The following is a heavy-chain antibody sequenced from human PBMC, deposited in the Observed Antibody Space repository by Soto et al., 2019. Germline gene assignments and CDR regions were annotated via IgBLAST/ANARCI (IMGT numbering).Heavy chain of an antibody. V-gene: IGHV1-46*01. Sequence: ASVKVPCKASGNTFTSYYMHWVRQAPGQGLEWMGIINPSGGSTSYAQKFQGRVTMTRDTSTSTVYMELSSLRSEDTAVYYCARDQGMAPFDPWGQGTLVTVSS. CDR2: INPSGGST. J-gene: IGHJ5*02. CDR3: ARDQGMAPFDP. CDR1: GNTFTSYY.